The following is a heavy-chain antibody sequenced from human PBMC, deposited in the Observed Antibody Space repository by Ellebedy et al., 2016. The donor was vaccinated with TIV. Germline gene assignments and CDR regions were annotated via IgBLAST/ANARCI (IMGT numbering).Heavy chain of an antibody. D-gene: IGHD5-12*01. CDR3: ARAESGGYAWDY. J-gene: IGHJ4*02. V-gene: IGHV1-69*13. CDR2: IIPIFGAA. Sequence: AASVKVSCKASGGTFSSDVISWVRQAPGQGLEWMGGIIPIFGAANYAQKFQGRVSITADDSTSTAYMELSGLRSEETAVYFCARAESGGYAWDYWGQGTLVTVSS. CDR1: GGTFSSDV.